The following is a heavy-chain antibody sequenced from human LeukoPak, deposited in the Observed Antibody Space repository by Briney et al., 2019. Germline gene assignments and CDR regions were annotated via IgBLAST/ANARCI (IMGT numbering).Heavy chain of an antibody. Sequence: GASVKVSCKASGGTFSSYAISWVRQAPGQGLEWMGGIIPIFGTANYAQKFQGRVTMTRDTSISTAYMELSRLRSDDTAVYYCARDGHWNYENWFDPWGQGTLVTASS. CDR2: IIPIFGTA. CDR1: GGTFSSYA. V-gene: IGHV1-69*05. CDR3: ARDGHWNYENWFDP. D-gene: IGHD1-7*01. J-gene: IGHJ5*02.